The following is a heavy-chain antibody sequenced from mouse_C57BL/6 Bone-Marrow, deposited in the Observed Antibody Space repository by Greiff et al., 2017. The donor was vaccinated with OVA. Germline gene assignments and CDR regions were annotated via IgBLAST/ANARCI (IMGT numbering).Heavy chain of an antibody. CDR2: IDPEDGET. J-gene: IGHJ2*01. V-gene: IGHV14-2*01. Sequence: EVKLLESGAELVKPGASVKLSCTASGFNIKDYYMHWVKQRTEQGLEWIGRIDPEDGETKYAPKFQGKATITADTSSITAYLQLSSLTSEDTAVYYCALYGSSPRFDYWGQGTTLTVSS. CDR3: ALYGSSPRFDY. CDR1: GFNIKDYY. D-gene: IGHD1-1*01.